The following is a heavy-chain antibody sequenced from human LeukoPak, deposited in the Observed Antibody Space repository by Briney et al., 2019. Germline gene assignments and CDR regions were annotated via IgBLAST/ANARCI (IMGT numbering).Heavy chain of an antibody. J-gene: IGHJ4*02. CDR2: IYYSGST. D-gene: IGHD1-1*01. CDR3: ARGVAGTGLGGALDY. V-gene: IGHV4-59*01. Sequence: SETLSLTCTVSGGSISSYYWSWIRQPPGKGLEWLGYIYYSGSTTYNPSLKSRVSISVDTSKNQFSLKLGSVTAADTAVYYCARGVAGTGLGGALDYWGQGTLVTVSS. CDR1: GGSISSYY.